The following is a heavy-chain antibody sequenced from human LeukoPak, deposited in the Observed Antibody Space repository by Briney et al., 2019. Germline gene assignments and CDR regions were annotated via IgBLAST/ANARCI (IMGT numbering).Heavy chain of an antibody. Sequence: PGRSLRLSCAASGFTFSSYGMHWARQAPGKGLEWVAVIWYDGSNKYYADSVKGRFTISRDNSKNTLYLQMNSLRAEDTAVYYCAKGMRVVVPAAMDYWGQGTLVTVSS. J-gene: IGHJ4*02. CDR2: IWYDGSNK. V-gene: IGHV3-33*06. D-gene: IGHD2-2*01. CDR1: GFTFSSYG. CDR3: AKGMRVVVPAAMDY.